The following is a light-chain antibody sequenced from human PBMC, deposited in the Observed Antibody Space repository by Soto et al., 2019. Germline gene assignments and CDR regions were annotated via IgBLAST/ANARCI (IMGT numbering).Light chain of an antibody. CDR2: AAS. CDR1: QSISGY. J-gene: IGKJ2*01. Sequence: DIQMTQSPSSLSASVGDRVTITCRASQSISGYLNWYQQKPGKAPKLLIYAASSLQRGVPARFSGIESGTDFTLTISSLQPEDFATYYCQQGYSTPHTFGQGTKLEIK. V-gene: IGKV1-39*01. CDR3: QQGYSTPHT.